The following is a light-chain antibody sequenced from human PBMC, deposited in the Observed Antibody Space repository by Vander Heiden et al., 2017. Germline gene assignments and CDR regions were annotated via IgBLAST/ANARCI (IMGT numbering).Light chain of an antibody. CDR1: SIGSKS. V-gene: IGLV3-21*02. CDR2: DNR. J-gene: IGLJ2*01. Sequence: VLTQPPSVSVAPGQTATITCGGNSIGSKSVQWSQQRPGQAPVLVVYDNRDRPSGIPERISGSNSGNTATLTISRVEAGDEADYYCQVWDSISDVGVFGGGTKLTVL. CDR3: QVWDSISDVGV.